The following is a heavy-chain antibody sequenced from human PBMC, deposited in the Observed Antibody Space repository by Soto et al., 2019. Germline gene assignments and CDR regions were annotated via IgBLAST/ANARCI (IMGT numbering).Heavy chain of an antibody. V-gene: IGHV5-51*01. D-gene: IGHD7-27*01. CDR3: ARANFPNIYGMDV. J-gene: IGHJ6*02. CDR2: IYPGDSDT. CDR1: GYSFTSYW. Sequence: PGESLKISCKGSGYSFTSYWIGWVRQMPGKGLEWMGIIYPGDSDTRYSPSFQGQVTISADKSISTAYLQWSSLKASDTAMYYCARANFPNIYGMDVWAQGTTVTVSS.